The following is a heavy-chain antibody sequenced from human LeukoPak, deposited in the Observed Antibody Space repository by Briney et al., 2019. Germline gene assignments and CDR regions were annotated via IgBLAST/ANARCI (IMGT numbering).Heavy chain of an antibody. CDR1: GYTFTSYD. V-gene: IGHV1-8*01. Sequence: GASVKVSCKASGYTFTSYDINWVRQATGQGLEWMGWMKPNSGNTGYAQKFQGRVTMTRNTSISTAYMELSSLRSEDTAVYYCARGQVKPKKYCSGGSCYSLDYWGQGTLVTVSS. CDR2: MKPNSGNT. D-gene: IGHD2-15*01. J-gene: IGHJ4*02. CDR3: ARGQVKPKKYCSGGSCYSLDY.